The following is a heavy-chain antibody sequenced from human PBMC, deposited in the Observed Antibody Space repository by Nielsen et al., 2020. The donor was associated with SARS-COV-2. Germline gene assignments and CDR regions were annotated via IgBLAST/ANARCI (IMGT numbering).Heavy chain of an antibody. Sequence: GESLKISCAPSQFTFSHYWMIWVRQTPGKGLEWVANINQDGSEKYYVDSVKGRFTISRDNAKNSLYLQMNSLRAEDTALYYCAKDGGSGSYGYDAFDIWGQGTMVTVSS. D-gene: IGHD1-26*01. J-gene: IGHJ3*02. V-gene: IGHV3-7*05. CDR2: INQDGSEK. CDR3: AKDGGSGSYGYDAFDI. CDR1: QFTFSHYW.